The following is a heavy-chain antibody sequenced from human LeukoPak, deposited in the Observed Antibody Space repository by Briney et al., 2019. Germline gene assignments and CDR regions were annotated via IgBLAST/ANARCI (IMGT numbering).Heavy chain of an antibody. V-gene: IGHV3-30*18. J-gene: IGHJ4*02. D-gene: IGHD1-26*01. Sequence: PGRSLRLSCAASGFTFSSYGMHWVRQAPGKGLEWVAVISYDGSNKYYADSVKGRFTISRDNSKNTLYLQMNSLRAEDTAVYYCAKDGEGAVHYYFDYWGQGTLVTVSS. CDR3: AKDGEGAVHYYFDY. CDR2: ISYDGSNK. CDR1: GFTFSSYG.